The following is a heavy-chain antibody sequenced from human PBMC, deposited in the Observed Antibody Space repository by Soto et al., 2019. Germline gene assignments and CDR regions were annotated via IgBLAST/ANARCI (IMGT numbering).Heavy chain of an antibody. D-gene: IGHD3-9*01. V-gene: IGHV3-30-3*01. CDR2: ISYDGSNK. CDR3: ARHRPYYDILTGLDLDY. CDR1: GFTFSSYA. Sequence: GGSLRLSCAASGFTFSSYAMHWVRQAPGKGLEWVAVISYDGSNKYYADSVKGRFTISRDNSKNTLYLQMNSLRAEDTAVYYCARHRPYYDILTGLDLDYWGQGTLVTLSS. J-gene: IGHJ4*02.